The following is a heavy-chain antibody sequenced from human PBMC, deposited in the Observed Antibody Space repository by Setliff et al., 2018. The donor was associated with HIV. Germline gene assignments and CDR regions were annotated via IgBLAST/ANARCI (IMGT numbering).Heavy chain of an antibody. D-gene: IGHD6-13*01. Sequence: PSETLSLTCAVYGGSFSDYYWTWIRQSPGKGLEWIGEINHSGRTKYSPSLRSRVSISVDTSKTQLSLKLSSVTAADTAVYYCARESPSSSWFYFDFWGQGTLVTVSS. V-gene: IGHV4-34*01. CDR1: GGSFSDYY. CDR2: INHSGRT. CDR3: ARESPSSSWFYFDF. J-gene: IGHJ4*02.